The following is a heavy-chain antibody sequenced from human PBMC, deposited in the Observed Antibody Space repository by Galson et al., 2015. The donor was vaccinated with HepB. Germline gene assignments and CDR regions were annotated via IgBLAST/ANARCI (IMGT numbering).Heavy chain of an antibody. Sequence: SVKVSCKASGYTSTRYDITWVRQAPGQGLEWMGWISADNGNTKYSQKVHDRVTMTTDTSTNTAFMELRSLRSDDTAIYYCARVWGYGGYARFDYWGQGTLVTVSS. CDR1: GYTSTRYD. V-gene: IGHV1-18*01. CDR3: ARVWGYGGYARFDY. D-gene: IGHD3-16*01. CDR2: ISADNGNT. J-gene: IGHJ4*02.